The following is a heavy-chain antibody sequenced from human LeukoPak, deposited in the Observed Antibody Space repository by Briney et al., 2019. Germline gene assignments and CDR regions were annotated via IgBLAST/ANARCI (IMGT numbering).Heavy chain of an antibody. V-gene: IGHV4-59*01. CDR2: IYNSETI. CDR1: GGSINSYY. J-gene: IGHJ3*02. D-gene: IGHD6-6*01. CDR3: VRVGGASSILSAFDI. Sequence: ASAALSLTCTVSGGSINSYYWSWIRQPPGKGLEWIGYIYNSETINYNPSLTSRVTISLDTSKNQVSLKLTSVTAADTAVYYCVRVGGASSILSAFDIWGQGTMVTVSS.